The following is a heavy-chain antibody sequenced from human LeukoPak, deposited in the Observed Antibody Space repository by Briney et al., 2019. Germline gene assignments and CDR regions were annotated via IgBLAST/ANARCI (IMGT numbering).Heavy chain of an antibody. D-gene: IGHD1-26*01. CDR3: AREVTRIVAGAKYYYYYYMDV. CDR2: IYYSGST. Sequence: SETLSLTCTVSGGSISSYYWSWIRQPPGKGLEWIGYIYYSGSTNYNPSLKSRVTISVDTSKNQFSLKLSSVTAADTAVYYCAREVTRIVAGAKYYYYYYMDVWGKGTTVTISS. J-gene: IGHJ6*03. CDR1: GGSISSYY. V-gene: IGHV4-59*01.